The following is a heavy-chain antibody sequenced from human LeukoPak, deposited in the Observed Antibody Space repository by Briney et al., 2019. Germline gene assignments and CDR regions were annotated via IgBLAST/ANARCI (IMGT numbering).Heavy chain of an antibody. CDR1: GFTFSSYS. J-gene: IGHJ5*02. CDR3: ARGPKQLDL. CDR2: ISSSSSTI. V-gene: IGHV3-48*01. Sequence: GGSPRLSCAASGFTFSSYSMNWVRQAPGKGLEWVSYISSSSSTIYYADSVKGRFTISRDNAKNSLYLQMNSLRAEDTAVYYCARGPKQLDLWGQGTLVTVSS. D-gene: IGHD6-13*01.